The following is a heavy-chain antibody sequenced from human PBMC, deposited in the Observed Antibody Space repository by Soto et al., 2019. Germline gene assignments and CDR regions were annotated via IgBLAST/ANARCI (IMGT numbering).Heavy chain of an antibody. CDR1: GGSISRRRHY. V-gene: IGHV4-31*03. CDR3: ARAPRLLSYGMDV. Sequence: QVQLQESGPGLVKPSQTLSLTCTVSGGSISRRRHYWTWIRQHPGTALEWIGYIYYSGSTYYNTSLKSRVTISVDTSKNQVSLKLSSVTSWDTAVYYCARAPRLLSYGMDVWGQGTTVTVSS. D-gene: IGHD2-2*01. J-gene: IGHJ6*02. CDR2: IYYSGST.